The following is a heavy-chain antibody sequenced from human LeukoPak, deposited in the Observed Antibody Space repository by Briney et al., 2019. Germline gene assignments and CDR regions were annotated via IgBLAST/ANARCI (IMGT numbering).Heavy chain of an antibody. D-gene: IGHD6-13*01. J-gene: IGHJ5*02. CDR3: ARYSSSWYPMGFDP. CDR1: GGTFSSYA. CDR2: IIPIFGTA. V-gene: IGHV1-69*05. Sequence: VASVKVSCKASGGTFSSYAISWVRQAPRQGLEWMGGIIPIFGTANYAQKFQGRVTITTDESTSTAYMELSSLRSEDTAVYYCARYSSSWYPMGFDPWGQGTLVTVSS.